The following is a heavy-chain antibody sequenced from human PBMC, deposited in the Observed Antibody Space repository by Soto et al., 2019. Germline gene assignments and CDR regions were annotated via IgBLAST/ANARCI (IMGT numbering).Heavy chain of an antibody. V-gene: IGHV3-30-3*01. CDR3: ARHKRDLRFLEWSYYFDY. Sequence: WGSLRLSCAASGFTFSSYAIHWVRQAPGKGLEWVALISYDGSNKYYADSVKGRFTISRDNSKNTLYLQMNSLRAEDTAVYYCARHKRDLRFLEWSYYFDYWGQGTLVRVSS. CDR2: ISYDGSNK. CDR1: GFTFSSYA. D-gene: IGHD3-3*01. J-gene: IGHJ4*02.